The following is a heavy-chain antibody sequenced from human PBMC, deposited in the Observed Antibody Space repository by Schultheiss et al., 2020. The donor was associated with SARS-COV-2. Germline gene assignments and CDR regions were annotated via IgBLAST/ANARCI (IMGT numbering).Heavy chain of an antibody. CDR3: ARDLRDAAAGMVWFDP. V-gene: IGHV4-59*12. Sequence: SETLSLTCTVSGGSISSYYWSWIRQPPGKGLEWIGYIYYSGSTYYNPSLKSRVTISVDTSKNQFSLKLSSVTAADTAVYYCARDLRDAAAGMVWFDPWGQGTLVTVSS. J-gene: IGHJ5*02. CDR1: GGSISSYY. D-gene: IGHD6-13*01. CDR2: IYYSGST.